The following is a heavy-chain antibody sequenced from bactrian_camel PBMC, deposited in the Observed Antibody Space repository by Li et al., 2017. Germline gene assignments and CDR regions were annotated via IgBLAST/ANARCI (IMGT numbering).Heavy chain of an antibody. CDR3: ATNGGIWSQYNY. V-gene: IGHV3S42*01. J-gene: IGHJ4*01. Sequence: VQLVESGGGSVQSGGSLRLSCVASICSDGMCCMAWFRQAPGKGLEWVSVINSGDGGVTSYGDSVKGRFTIYRDNAKSTLYLQMNSLKSEDTALYYCATNGGIWSQYNYWGQGTQVTVS. D-gene: IGHD6*01. CDR2: INSGDGGVT. CDR1: ICSDGMCC.